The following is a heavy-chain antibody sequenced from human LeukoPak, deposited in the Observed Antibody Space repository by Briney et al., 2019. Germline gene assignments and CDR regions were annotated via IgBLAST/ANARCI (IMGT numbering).Heavy chain of an antibody. CDR2: IYYSGST. V-gene: IGHV4-59*08. D-gene: IGHD2-2*01. J-gene: IGHJ4*02. Sequence: SETLSLTCTVSGGSISSYYWSWIRPPPGKGLEWIGYIYYSGSTNYNPSLKSRVTISVDTSKNQFSLKLSSVTAADTAVYYCARLLPLGYCSSTSCQGYFDYWGQGTLVTVSS. CDR1: GGSISSYY. CDR3: ARLLPLGYCSSTSCQGYFDY.